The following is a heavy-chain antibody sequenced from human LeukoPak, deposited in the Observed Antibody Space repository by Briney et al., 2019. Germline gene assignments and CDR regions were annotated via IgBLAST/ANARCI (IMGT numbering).Heavy chain of an antibody. CDR2: IIPILGIA. V-gene: IGHV1-69*02. CDR3: ARGIPYYYDSSGYPNYPYYFDY. Sequence: SVKVSCKASGVTFSSYTISWVRQAPGQGLEWMGRIIPILGIANYAQKFQGRVTITADKSTSTAYMELSSLRSEDTAVYYCARGIPYYYDSSGYPNYPYYFDYWGQGTLVTVSS. CDR1: GVTFSSYT. D-gene: IGHD3-22*01. J-gene: IGHJ4*02.